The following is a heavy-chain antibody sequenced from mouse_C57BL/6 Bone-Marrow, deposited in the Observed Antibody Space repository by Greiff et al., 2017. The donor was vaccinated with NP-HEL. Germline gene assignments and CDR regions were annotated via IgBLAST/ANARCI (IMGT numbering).Heavy chain of an antibody. CDR2: IYPSDSET. D-gene: IGHD2-10*01. CDR1: GYTFTSYW. V-gene: IGHV1-61*01. J-gene: IGHJ4*01. Sequence: VQLQQSGAELVRPGSSVKLSCKASGYTFTSYWMDWVKQRPGQGLEWIGNIYPSDSETHYNQKFKDKATLTVDKSSSTAYMQLKSLTSEDSAVYYCARAYYGNYYAMDYWGQGTSVTVSS. CDR3: ARAYYGNYYAMDY.